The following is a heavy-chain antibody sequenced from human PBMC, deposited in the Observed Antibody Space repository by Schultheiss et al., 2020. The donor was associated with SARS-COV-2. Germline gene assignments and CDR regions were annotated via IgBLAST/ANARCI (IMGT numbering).Heavy chain of an antibody. D-gene: IGHD3-22*01. CDR1: GGSISSYY. CDR2: IYTSGST. CDR3: ARGVGITMIVVVPPRGMDV. V-gene: IGHV4-4*07. Sequence: SQTLSLTCTVSGGSISSYYWSWIRQPAGKGLEWIGRIYTSGSTYYNPSLKSRVTISVDTSKNQFSLKLSSVTAADTAVYYCARGVGITMIVVVPPRGMDVWGQGTTVTVSS. J-gene: IGHJ6*02.